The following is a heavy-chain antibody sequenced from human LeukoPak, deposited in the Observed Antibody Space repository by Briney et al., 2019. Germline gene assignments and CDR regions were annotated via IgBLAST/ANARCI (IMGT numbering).Heavy chain of an antibody. V-gene: IGHV3-7*01. D-gene: IGHD2-15*01. Sequence: PGGSLRLSCAASGSTFSSYWMSWVRQAPGKGLEWVANIKQDGSEKYYVDSVKGRFTISRDNAKNSLYLQMNSLRAEDTAVYYCARGYCSGGSCYSEEHDAFDIWGQGTMVTVSS. J-gene: IGHJ3*02. CDR3: ARGYCSGGSCYSEEHDAFDI. CDR1: GSTFSSYW. CDR2: IKQDGSEK.